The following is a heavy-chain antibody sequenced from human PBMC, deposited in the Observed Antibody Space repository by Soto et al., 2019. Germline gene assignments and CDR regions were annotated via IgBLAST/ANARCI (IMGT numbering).Heavy chain of an antibody. D-gene: IGHD2-21*01. Sequence: GGSHRLSSTASGCTFISSAMHWVRQAPGKGLEWVAVISYDGSNKYYADSVKGRFTISRDNSKNTLYLQMNSLRAEDTAVYYCARGIVSFNWYLDLWGRGTLVTVSS. V-gene: IGHV3-30-3*01. CDR1: GCTFISSA. CDR3: ARGIVSFNWYLDL. J-gene: IGHJ2*01. CDR2: ISYDGSNK.